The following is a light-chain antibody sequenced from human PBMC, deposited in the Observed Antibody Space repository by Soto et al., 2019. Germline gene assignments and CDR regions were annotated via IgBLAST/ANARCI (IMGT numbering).Light chain of an antibody. Sequence: EIVLTQSPGTLSLSPGQRATLSCRASQTVRSDYFVWYQQKPGQAPRLLIYGASSRATGIPDRFSGGGSGTAFTLTINRLEPEDFAVYYCQQYGSSPITFGQGTRLEIK. CDR3: QQYGSSPIT. CDR1: QTVRSDY. CDR2: GAS. V-gene: IGKV3-20*01. J-gene: IGKJ5*01.